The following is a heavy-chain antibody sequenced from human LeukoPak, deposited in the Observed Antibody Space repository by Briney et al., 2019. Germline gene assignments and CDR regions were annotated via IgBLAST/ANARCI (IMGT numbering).Heavy chain of an antibody. V-gene: IGHV4-59*01. CDR3: ARAGVLFYGMVATRWFDP. CDR2: IYYSGST. D-gene: IGHD5-12*01. CDR1: GGSISSYY. J-gene: IGHJ5*02. Sequence: SETLSLTCTVSGGSISSYYWSWIRQPPGKGLEWIGYIYYSGSTNYNPSLKSRVTISVDTSKNQFSLKLSSVTAADTAVYYCARAGVLFYGMVATRWFDPWGQGTLVTVSS.